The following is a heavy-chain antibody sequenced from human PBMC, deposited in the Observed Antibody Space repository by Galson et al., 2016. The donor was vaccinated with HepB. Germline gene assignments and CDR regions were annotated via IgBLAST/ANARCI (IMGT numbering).Heavy chain of an antibody. CDR2: INAGNGDT. V-gene: IGHV1-3*01. CDR1: GYTFNDCD. D-gene: IGHD6-19*01. CDR3: ARACSGWSQFDY. J-gene: IGHJ4*02. Sequence: SVKVSCKASGYTFNDCDMHWVRQAPGQRLEWMGWINAGNGDTGYPQNFQGRVTITRDTSASTDYMELSSLRFEDTAVYYCARACSGWSQFDYWGQGTLVTVSS.